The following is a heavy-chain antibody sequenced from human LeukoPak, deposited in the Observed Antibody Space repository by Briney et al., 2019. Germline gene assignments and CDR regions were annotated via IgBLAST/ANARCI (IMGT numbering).Heavy chain of an antibody. Sequence: SETLSLTCAVYGGSFSGYYWNWIRQPPGKGLEWIGEINHSGSTNYNPSLKSRVTISVDTSKNQFSLKLSSVTAADTAVYYCARGRVRFLEWFLGFDAWGQGTLVTVSS. CDR3: ARGRVRFLEWFLGFDA. D-gene: IGHD3-3*01. V-gene: IGHV4-34*01. J-gene: IGHJ5*02. CDR2: INHSGST. CDR1: GGSFSGYY.